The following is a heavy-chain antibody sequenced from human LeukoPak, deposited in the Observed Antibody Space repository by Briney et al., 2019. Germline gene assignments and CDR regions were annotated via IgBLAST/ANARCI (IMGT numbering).Heavy chain of an antibody. CDR1: GGTFSSYA. V-gene: IGHV1-69*04. CDR3: ARDHPNDYGDYIDY. CDR2: IIPILGIA. J-gene: IGHJ4*02. D-gene: IGHD4-17*01. Sequence: GASVKVSCKASGGTFSSYAISWVRQAPGQGLEWMGRIIPILGIANYAQKFQGRVTITADKSTSTAYMELSSLRSEDTAVYYCARDHPNDYGDYIDYWGQGTLVTVSS.